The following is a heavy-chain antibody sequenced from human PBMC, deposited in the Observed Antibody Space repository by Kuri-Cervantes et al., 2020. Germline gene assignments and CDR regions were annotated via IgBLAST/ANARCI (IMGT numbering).Heavy chain of an antibody. V-gene: IGHV4-34*01. D-gene: IGHD5-12*01. J-gene: IGHJ4*02. CDR1: GGSFSGHY. CDR2: INHSGST. CDR3: ARARGLRLFDY. Sequence: SQTLSLTCAVYGGSFSGHYWTWIRQPPGKGLEWIGEINHSGSTNYNPSLKSRVTISVDTSKNQFSLKVNSVTAADTAVYYCARARGLRLFDYWGQGTLVTVSS.